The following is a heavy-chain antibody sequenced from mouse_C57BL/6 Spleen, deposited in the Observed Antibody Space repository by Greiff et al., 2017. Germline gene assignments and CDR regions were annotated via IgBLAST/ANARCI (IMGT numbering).Heavy chain of an antibody. CDR3: ARRGEHDVGGFDY. CDR1: GYTLTSYT. CDR2: INPSSGYT. J-gene: IGHJ2*01. D-gene: IGHD2-12*01. V-gene: IGHV1-4*01. Sequence: QVHVKQSGAELARPGASVKMSCKASGYTLTSYTMHWVKQRPGQGLEWIGYINPSSGYTKYNQKFKDKATLTADKSSSTAYMQLSSLTSEDSAVYYCARRGEHDVGGFDYWGQGTTLTVSS.